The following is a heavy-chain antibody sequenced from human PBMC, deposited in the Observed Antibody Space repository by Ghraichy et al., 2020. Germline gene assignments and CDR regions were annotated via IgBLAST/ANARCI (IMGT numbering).Heavy chain of an antibody. Sequence: ASVKVSCNGSGYTFTAHYLHWVRQAPGQALEWVGWMNPDGGSTNFAPKLEGRVTMTRDTSVSTAYLELRRLTSDDTAVYYCARGSGTYYDFYGMDVWGQGTTVTVSS. V-gene: IGHV1-2*02. CDR2: MNPDGGST. CDR3: ARGSGTYYDFYGMDV. D-gene: IGHD3-10*01. J-gene: IGHJ6*02. CDR1: GYTFTAHY.